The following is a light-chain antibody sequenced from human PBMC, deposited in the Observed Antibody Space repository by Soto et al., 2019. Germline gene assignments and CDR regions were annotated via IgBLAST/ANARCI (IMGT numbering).Light chain of an antibody. J-gene: IGLJ1*01. CDR2: EVN. Sequence: QSVLTHPASVSWSPGHSITISCTGTSSDVGGYNYVSWYQQHPAKAPKLMIYEVNNRPSGVSNRFSGSKSGNTASLTISGLQAEEEADYYCSSYTSSSPFVFGTGTKVTVL. CDR3: SSYTSSSPFV. V-gene: IGLV2-14*01. CDR1: SSDVGGYNY.